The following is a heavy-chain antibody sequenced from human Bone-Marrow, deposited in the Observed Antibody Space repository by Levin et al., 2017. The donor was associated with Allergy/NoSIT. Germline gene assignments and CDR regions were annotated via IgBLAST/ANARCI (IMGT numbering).Heavy chain of an antibody. V-gene: IGHV3-21*01. D-gene: IGHD3-10*01. CDR1: GFTFSSYS. CDR3: ARDLAQHGGVIPTIFDY. J-gene: IGHJ4*02. Sequence: GGSLRLSCAASGFTFSSYSMNWVRQAPGKGLEWVSSISSSSSYIYYADSVKGRFTISRDNAKNSLYLQMNSLRAEDTAVYYCARDLAQHGGVIPTIFDYWGQGTLVTVSS. CDR2: ISSSSSYI.